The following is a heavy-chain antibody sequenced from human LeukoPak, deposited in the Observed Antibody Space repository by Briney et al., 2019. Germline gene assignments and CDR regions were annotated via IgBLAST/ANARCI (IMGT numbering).Heavy chain of an antibody. J-gene: IGHJ4*02. D-gene: IGHD2-15*01. CDR2: THNSGDT. Sequence: SETLSLTCTVSGGSIRNFYWSWVRQAPGKGLERIGYTHNSGDTSYNPSLMSRVTISLDTSNNQFSLQLSSVTAADTAVYYCARGGWSLDYWGQGTLVTVSS. CDR1: GGSIRNFY. CDR3: ARGGWSLDY. V-gene: IGHV4-59*01.